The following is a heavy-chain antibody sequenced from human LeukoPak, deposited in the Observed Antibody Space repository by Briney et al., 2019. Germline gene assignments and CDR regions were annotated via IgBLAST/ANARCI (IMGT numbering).Heavy chain of an antibody. CDR1: GGTFSSYA. J-gene: IGHJ4*02. D-gene: IGHD3-3*01. V-gene: IGHV1-69*13. Sequence: SVKVSCKASGGTFSSYAISWVRQAPGQGLEWMGGIIPIFGTANYAQKFQGRVTITADESTSTAYMELSSLRSEDTAVYYCARYVVPAARTYYDFWSGSYYFDYWGQGTLVTVSS. CDR2: IIPIFGTA. CDR3: ARYVVPAARTYYDFWSGSYYFDY.